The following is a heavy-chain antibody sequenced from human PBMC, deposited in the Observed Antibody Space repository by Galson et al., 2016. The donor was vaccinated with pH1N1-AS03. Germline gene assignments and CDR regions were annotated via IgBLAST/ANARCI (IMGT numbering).Heavy chain of an antibody. J-gene: IGHJ4*02. CDR1: SGYISTYY. Sequence: SETLSLTCSVSSGYISTYYWSWLRQSPGKGLEWIGYVHNSGSTKYNPSLKSRVTISVDPSKNQFSLKLSSVTPTDTAVYYCARAGGTYLLSYFDHWGQGTLVTVSS. V-gene: IGHV4-59*01. CDR3: ARAGGTYLLSYFDH. D-gene: IGHD1-26*01. CDR2: VHNSGST.